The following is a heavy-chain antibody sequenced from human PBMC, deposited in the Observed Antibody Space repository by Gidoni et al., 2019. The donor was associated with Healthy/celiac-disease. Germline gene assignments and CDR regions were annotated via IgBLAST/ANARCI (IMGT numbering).Heavy chain of an antibody. CDR3: ARDGRGDYGDYLDAFDI. CDR2: IYSGGST. V-gene: IGHV3-53*01. Sequence: EVQLVESGGGLIQPGGSLRLSCAASGFTVSSNYMSWVRQAPGKGLEWVSVIYSGGSTYYADSGKGRFTISRDNSKNTLYLQMNSLRAEDTAVYYCARDGRGDYGDYLDAFDIWGQGTMVTVSS. CDR1: GFTVSSNY. J-gene: IGHJ3*02. D-gene: IGHD4-17*01.